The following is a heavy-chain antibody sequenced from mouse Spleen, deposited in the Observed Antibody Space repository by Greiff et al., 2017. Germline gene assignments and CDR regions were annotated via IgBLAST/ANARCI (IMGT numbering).Heavy chain of an antibody. CDR3: ARFDGYDAYAMDY. Sequence: QVHVKQPGAELVKPGASVKLSCKASGYTFTSYWMQWVKQRPGQGLEWIGEIDPSDSYTNYNQKFKGKATLTVDTSSSTAYMQLSSLTSEDSAVYYCARFDGYDAYAMDYWGQGTSVTVSS. CDR2: IDPSDSYT. J-gene: IGHJ4*01. CDR1: GYTFTSYW. D-gene: IGHD2-2*01. V-gene: IGHV1-50*01.